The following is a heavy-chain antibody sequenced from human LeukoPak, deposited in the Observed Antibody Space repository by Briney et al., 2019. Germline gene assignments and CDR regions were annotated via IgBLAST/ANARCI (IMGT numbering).Heavy chain of an antibody. CDR1: GFSFSSYE. CDR3: ARETIGCGGDCLDF. D-gene: IGHD2-21*01. J-gene: IGHJ4*02. V-gene: IGHV3-48*03. CDR2: IDTSGSTT. Sequence: GGSLRLSCAASGFSFSSYEWNWVRQAPGKGLEWISYIDTSGSTTFYADSVKGRFTTSRDNAKNSLFLQMSSLRAEDTALYHCARETIGCGGDCLDFWGQGTRVTVSS.